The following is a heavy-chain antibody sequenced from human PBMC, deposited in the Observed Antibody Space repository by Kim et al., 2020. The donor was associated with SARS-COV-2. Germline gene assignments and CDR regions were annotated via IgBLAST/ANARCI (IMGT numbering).Heavy chain of an antibody. J-gene: IGHJ4*02. CDR3: ARAYGSGSYETNFDY. D-gene: IGHD3-10*01. V-gene: IGHV1-46*01. Sequence: QKFQGGVTMTRDTSTSTVYMELSSLRSEDTAVYYCARAYGSGSYETNFDYWGQGTLVTVSS.